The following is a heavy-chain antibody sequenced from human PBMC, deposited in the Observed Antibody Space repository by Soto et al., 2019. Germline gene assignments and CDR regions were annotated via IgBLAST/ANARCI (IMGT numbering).Heavy chain of an antibody. D-gene: IGHD5-18*01. Sequence: GGSLRLSCAASGFTFSSYSINWVRQAPGKGLEWVSSISSSSSYIYYADSVKGRFTISRDNAKSSLYLQMNSLRAEDTAVYYCARGGYSYGYNYYYGMDVCGQGTSVTVSS. CDR3: ARGGYSYGYNYYYGMDV. J-gene: IGHJ6*02. CDR2: ISSSSSYI. V-gene: IGHV3-21*01. CDR1: GFTFSSYS.